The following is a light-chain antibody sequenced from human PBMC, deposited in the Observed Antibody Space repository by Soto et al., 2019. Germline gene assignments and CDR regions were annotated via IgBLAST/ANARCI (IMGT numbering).Light chain of an antibody. CDR2: AAS. CDR3: QQANSVPYT. Sequence: DIQMTQSPSSVSAFVGDRVTITCRASQGIDTWLAWYQQKPGKAPKLLIYAASNLQSGVPSRFSGSGSWTDFTLTISSLQPEDFETYYCQQANSVPYTFGQGTKVEIK. J-gene: IGKJ2*01. V-gene: IGKV1D-12*01. CDR1: QGIDTW.